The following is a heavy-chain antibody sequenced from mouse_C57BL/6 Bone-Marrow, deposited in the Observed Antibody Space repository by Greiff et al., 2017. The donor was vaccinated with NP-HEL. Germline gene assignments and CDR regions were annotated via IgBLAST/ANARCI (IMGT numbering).Heavy chain of an antibody. CDR1: GYAFSSSW. CDR2: IYPGDGDT. CDR3: VGDYFDY. V-gene: IGHV1-82*01. Sequence: VKLMESGPELVKPGASVKISCKASGYAFSSSWMNWVKQRPGKGLEWIGRIYPGDGDTNYNGKFKGKATLTADKSSSTAYMQLSSLTSEDSAVYFCVGDYFDYWGQGTTLTVSS. J-gene: IGHJ2*01.